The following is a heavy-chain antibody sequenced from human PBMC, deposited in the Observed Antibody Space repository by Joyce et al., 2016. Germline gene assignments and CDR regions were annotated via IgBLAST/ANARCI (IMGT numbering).Heavy chain of an antibody. J-gene: IGHJ2*01. D-gene: IGHD3-10*01. CDR2: ISTGGDEQ. CDR3: AKNPVRGLWYYDV. V-gene: IGHV3-30*18. CDR1: GFSCSSYG. Sequence: QAQLVESGGGVVQPGGSLRLSCTASGFSCSSYGMHWVRQTPGKGQEWMAAISTGGDEQFYADSVKGRFTISRDNSKTTLYLQMNSLRVEDTAVYSCAKNPVRGLWYYDVWGRGTLVTVSS.